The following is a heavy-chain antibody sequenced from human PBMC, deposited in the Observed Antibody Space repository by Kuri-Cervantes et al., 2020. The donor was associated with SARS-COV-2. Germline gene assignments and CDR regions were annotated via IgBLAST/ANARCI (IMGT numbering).Heavy chain of an antibody. CDR1: GYTFSNYW. CDR2: IYPGESDT. CDR3: ARLRFLEWLSPFDY. J-gene: IGHJ4*02. D-gene: IGHD3-3*01. V-gene: IGHV5-51*01. Sequence: GESLKISCKGSGYTFSNYWIGWVRQMPEKGLEWMGLIYPGESDTRYRPSCQGQVTMSVDKSINTAYLQWSSLRASDTAMYYCARLRFLEWLSPFDYWGQGTLVTVSS.